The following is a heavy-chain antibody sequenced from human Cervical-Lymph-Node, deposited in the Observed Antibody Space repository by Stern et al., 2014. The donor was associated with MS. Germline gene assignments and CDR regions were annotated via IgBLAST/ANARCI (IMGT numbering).Heavy chain of an antibody. J-gene: IGHJ3*02. CDR3: ARDPPLTLKGAFDI. Sequence: VQLVQSGPGLVKPSQTLSLTCTVSGGSISSGSYYWTWIRQPAGKGLEWIGHIYSTGSTKYNPSLKRRVTISGDTSKNQFSLKLSSVTAADTAVYYCARDPPLTLKGAFDIWGQGTMVTVSS. CDR1: GGSISSGSYY. D-gene: IGHD2-21*02. CDR2: IYSTGST. V-gene: IGHV4-61*02.